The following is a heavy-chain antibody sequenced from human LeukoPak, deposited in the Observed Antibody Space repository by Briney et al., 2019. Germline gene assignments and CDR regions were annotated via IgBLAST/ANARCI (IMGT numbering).Heavy chain of an antibody. CDR1: GVTFSSHA. D-gene: IGHD3-16*01. V-gene: IGHV3-30*04. Sequence: PGGSLRLSCAASGVTFSSHAMHWVRQAPGKGLEWVAVISYGGSNKYYADSVKGRFTISRDNSKNTLYLQMNSLRGEDTAVYYCVCLGLGGLSLDWGQGTLVTVSS. CDR2: ISYGGSNK. CDR3: VCLGLGGLSLD. J-gene: IGHJ4*02.